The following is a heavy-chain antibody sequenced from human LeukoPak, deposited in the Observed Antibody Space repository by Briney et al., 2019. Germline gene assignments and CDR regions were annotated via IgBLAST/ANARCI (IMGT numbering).Heavy chain of an antibody. Sequence: PSKTLSLTCTVSGGSISSGDYYWTWIRQPPGKGLEWMGYIFYSGSMYYNPSLKSRLTISVDTSKNQFSLKLRSVTAADTAVYYCARQTTVISFDYWGQGALVTVSS. CDR3: ARQTTVISFDY. D-gene: IGHD4-17*01. CDR1: GGSISSGDYY. J-gene: IGHJ4*02. CDR2: IFYSGSM. V-gene: IGHV4-30-4*01.